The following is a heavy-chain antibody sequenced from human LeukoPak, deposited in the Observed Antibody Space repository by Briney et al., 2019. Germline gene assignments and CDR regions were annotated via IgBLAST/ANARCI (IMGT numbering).Heavy chain of an antibody. CDR1: GYTFTGYD. J-gene: IGHJ4*02. Sequence: ASVKVSCKASGYTFTGYDINWVRQATGQGLEWMGWMNPNSGNTGYAQKFQGRVTMTWYSSISTAYMELSSLTSEDSAVHYCARGRGSGSGWPRFDYWGQGTLVTVSS. CDR2: MNPNSGNT. CDR3: ARGRGSGSGWPRFDY. V-gene: IGHV1-8*01. D-gene: IGHD6-19*01.